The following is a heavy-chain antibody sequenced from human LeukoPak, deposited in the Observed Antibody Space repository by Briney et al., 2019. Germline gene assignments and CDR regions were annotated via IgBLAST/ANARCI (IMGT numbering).Heavy chain of an antibody. CDR1: GGSFSGYY. D-gene: IGHD3-3*01. Sequence: PSETLSLTCAVYGGSFSGYYWGWIRQPPGKGLEWIGEINHSGSTNYNPSLKSRVTISVDTSKNQFSLKLSSVTAADTAVYYCARVLLSGDFWSGYPNWFDPWGQGTLVTVSS. J-gene: IGHJ5*02. V-gene: IGHV4-34*01. CDR2: INHSGST. CDR3: ARVLLSGDFWSGYPNWFDP.